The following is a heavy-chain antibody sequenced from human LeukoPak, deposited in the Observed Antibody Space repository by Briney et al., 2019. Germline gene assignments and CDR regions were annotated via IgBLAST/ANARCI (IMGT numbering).Heavy chain of an antibody. CDR3: ARDSDVRGCFDY. Sequence: GGSLRLSCAASGFTFSSYAMHWVRQAPGKGLEWVAVISYDGSNKYYADSVKGRFTISRDNAKNSLCLQMNSLRAEDTAVYYCARDSDVRGCFDYWGQGTLVTVSS. J-gene: IGHJ4*02. V-gene: IGHV3-30*04. CDR1: GFTFSSYA. D-gene: IGHD2-8*01. CDR2: ISYDGSNK.